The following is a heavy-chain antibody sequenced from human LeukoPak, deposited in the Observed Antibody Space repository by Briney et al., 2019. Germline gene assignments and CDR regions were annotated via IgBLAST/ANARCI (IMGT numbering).Heavy chain of an antibody. CDR3: ARGYDLNWFDP. CDR2: INHSGST. D-gene: IGHD5-12*01. V-gene: IGHV4-38-2*02. CDR1: GYSISSGYY. J-gene: IGHJ5*02. Sequence: MTSETLSLTCTVSGYSISSGYYWSWIRQPPGKGLEWIGEINHSGSTNYNPSLKSRVTISVDKSKNQFSLKLSSVTAADTAVYYCARGYDLNWFDPWGQGTLVTVSS.